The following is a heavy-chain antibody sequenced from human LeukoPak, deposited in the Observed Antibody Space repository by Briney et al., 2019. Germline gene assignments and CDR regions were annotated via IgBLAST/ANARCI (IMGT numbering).Heavy chain of an antibody. CDR3: ARGPGYGSSWYFDY. CDR1: GFTFSSSA. D-gene: IGHD6-13*01. V-gene: IGHV3-23*01. J-gene: IGHJ4*02. Sequence: VQPGGSLRLSFAASGFTFSSSAMSWFPQPPGKGLEWVPIFTGSGASTYYADSVKGHFTISRDNSKNTLYLQMNSLRAEDTALYYCARGPGYGSSWYFDYWGQGTLVTVSS. CDR2: FTGSGAST.